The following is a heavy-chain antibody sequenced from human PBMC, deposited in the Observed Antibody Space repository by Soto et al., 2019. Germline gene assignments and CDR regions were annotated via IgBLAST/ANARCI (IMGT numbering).Heavy chain of an antibody. V-gene: IGHV3-48*02. CDR2: ISSGSTTI. D-gene: IGHD1-1*01. Sequence: ESGGGSAQPGGSLRLSCAASGFSFSTSTMNWVRQAPGKGLEWVSYISSGSTTIYYADSVKGRFTISRDNGKNSLYPQMNSLRDEDTAVYYCARVRRNDASDYYGMDVWGQGTTVTVSS. CDR3: ARVRRNDASDYYGMDV. CDR1: GFSFSTST. J-gene: IGHJ6*02.